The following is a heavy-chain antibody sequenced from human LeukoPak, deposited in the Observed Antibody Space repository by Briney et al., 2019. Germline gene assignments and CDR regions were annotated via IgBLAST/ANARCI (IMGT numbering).Heavy chain of an antibody. CDR2: ISGSTVSI. D-gene: IGHD4-17*01. Sequence: GGSLRLSCAASGFNVISYSMNWVRQAPGKGLEWVSYISGSTVSIYYADSVKGRFTISRDNVKNSVYLQMNSLRGEDTAVYYCVRYYGDYSYYYYGMDGWGQGTTVTVAS. J-gene: IGHJ6*02. V-gene: IGHV3-48*01. CDR3: VRYYGDYSYYYYGMDG. CDR1: GFNVISYS.